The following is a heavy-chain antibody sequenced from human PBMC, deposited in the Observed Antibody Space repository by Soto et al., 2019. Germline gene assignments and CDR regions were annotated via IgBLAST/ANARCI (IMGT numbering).Heavy chain of an antibody. Sequence: QMQLVESGGGVVQPGRSLRLSCAASGFTFSSYPMHWVRQAPGKGLEWVAVISFDGRKKYYADSVKGRFFISKDNSKTLLSLQMNSLRGAHSAVYDCARLPGPLVPALYLYPVDGREPVSDADVWGQGPAVTVS. D-gene: IGHD2-21*02. CDR2: ISFDGRKK. V-gene: IGHV3-30*04. J-gene: IGHJ6*02. CDR1: GFTFSSYP. CDR3: ARLPGPLVPALYLYPVDGREPVSDADV.